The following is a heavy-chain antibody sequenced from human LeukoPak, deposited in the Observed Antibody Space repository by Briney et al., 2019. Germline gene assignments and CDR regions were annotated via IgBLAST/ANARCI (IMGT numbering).Heavy chain of an antibody. CDR2: IHYSGST. Sequence: SETLSLTCTVSGGSMNTYFWSWIRQPPGKGLEWIGHIHYSGSTTYNPSLKSRVTISVDVSKNQFSLRLSSVTAADTAVYYCARVLEGSSGQHWYFDLWGRGTLVTVSS. CDR1: GGSMNTYF. V-gene: IGHV4-59*12. CDR3: ARVLEGSSGQHWYFDL. J-gene: IGHJ2*01. D-gene: IGHD6-19*01.